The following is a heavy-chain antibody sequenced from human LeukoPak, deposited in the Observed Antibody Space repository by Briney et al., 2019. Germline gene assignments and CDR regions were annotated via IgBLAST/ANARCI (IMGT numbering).Heavy chain of an antibody. V-gene: IGHV4-34*01. J-gene: IGHJ3*02. CDR1: GGSFSGYY. CDR2: INHSGST. D-gene: IGHD3-22*01. Sequence: SETLSLTCAAYGGSFSGYYWSWIRQPPGKGLEWIGEINHSGSTNYNPSLKSRGTISVDTSKNQFSLKLSSVAAADTAVYYCARQAPRDSSGYYLLQFGAFDIWGQGTMVTVSS. CDR3: ARQAPRDSSGYYLLQFGAFDI.